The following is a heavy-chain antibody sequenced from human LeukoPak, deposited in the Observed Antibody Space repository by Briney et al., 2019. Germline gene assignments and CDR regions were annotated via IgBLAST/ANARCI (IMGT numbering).Heavy chain of an antibody. V-gene: IGHV1-2*02. D-gene: IGHD3-22*01. Sequence: GASVKVSCKASGYTFTGYYMHWVRQAPGQGLEWMGWINPNSGGTNYAQKFQGRVTMTRDTSISTAYMELSRLRSDDTAVYYCAMTYYYDSSGQNWFDPWGQGTLVTVSS. J-gene: IGHJ5*02. CDR2: INPNSGGT. CDR1: GYTFTGYY. CDR3: AMTYYYDSSGQNWFDP.